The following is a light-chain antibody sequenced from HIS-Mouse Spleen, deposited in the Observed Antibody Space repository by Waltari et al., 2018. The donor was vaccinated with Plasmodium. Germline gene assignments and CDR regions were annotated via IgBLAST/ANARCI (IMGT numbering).Light chain of an antibody. V-gene: IGKV3-11*01. CDR3: QQRSNWPLAIT. Sequence: EIVLTQSPATLSLSPGERATLSCRASQSVSSYLAWYQQKPGQAPRLLIDDASNRATGIPARFSGSGSGTDFTLTISSLEPEDFAVYSCQQRSNWPLAITFGQGTRLEIK. CDR1: QSVSSY. CDR2: DAS. J-gene: IGKJ5*01.